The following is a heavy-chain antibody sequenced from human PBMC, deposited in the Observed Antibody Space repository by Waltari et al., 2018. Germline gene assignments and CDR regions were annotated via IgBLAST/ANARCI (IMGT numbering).Heavy chain of an antibody. Sequence: QVQLVQSGAEVKKPGASVKVSCKASGYTFTSYDINWVRQATGQGLEWMGWMNPNSGNTGYAQKFQGRVTITRNTSISTAYMELSSLRSEDTAVYYCAVAYYYYDSSGYYGYYGMDVWGQGTTVTVSS. CDR1: GYTFTSYD. CDR3: AVAYYYYDSSGYYGYYGMDV. J-gene: IGHJ6*02. V-gene: IGHV1-8*03. D-gene: IGHD3-22*01. CDR2: MNPNSGNT.